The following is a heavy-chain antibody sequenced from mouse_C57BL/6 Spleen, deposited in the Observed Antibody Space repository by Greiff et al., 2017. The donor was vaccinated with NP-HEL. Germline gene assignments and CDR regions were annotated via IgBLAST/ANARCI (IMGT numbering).Heavy chain of an antibody. CDR2: INPNNGGT. Sequence: EVQLQQSGPELVKPGASVKISCKASGYTFTDYYMNWVKQSHGKSLEWLGDINPNNGGTSYNQKFKGKATLTVDKSSSTAYMARRSLTSEDSAVYDCARKFEYYGSWYFDVWGTGTTVTVSS. J-gene: IGHJ1*03. V-gene: IGHV1-26*01. CDR1: GYTFTDYY. CDR3: ARKFEYYGSWYFDV. D-gene: IGHD1-1*01.